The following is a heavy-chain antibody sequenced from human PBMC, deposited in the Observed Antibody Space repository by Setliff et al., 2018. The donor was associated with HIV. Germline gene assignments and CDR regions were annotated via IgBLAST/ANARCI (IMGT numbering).Heavy chain of an antibody. CDR2: IYIYNSGST. CDR1: GGSIIRGGYY. J-gene: IGHJ4*02. Sequence: SETLSLTCTVSGGSIIRGGYYWSWIRQHPGKGLEWIGYIYIYNSGSTNYNPSPTSRVTISADTSRNQFSLKLTSVTAADTAIYYCARGVNFDYWGQGTQVTVSS. D-gene: IGHD3-3*01. CDR3: ARGVNFDY. V-gene: IGHV4-61*08.